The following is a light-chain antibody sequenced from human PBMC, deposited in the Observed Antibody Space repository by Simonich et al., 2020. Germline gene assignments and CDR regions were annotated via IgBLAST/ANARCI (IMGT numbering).Light chain of an antibody. CDR1: KSLLHSNGYNY. Sequence: DIVMTQSPLSLPVTPGEPASISCRSTKSLLHSNGYNYLDWYLQKPGQSPQLLSYLGSNRDSGVPDRFSGSGSCTYFTLKISRVEAEDVGVYYCMQALQTPYTFGQGTKLEIK. CDR3: MQALQTPYT. CDR2: LGS. J-gene: IGKJ2*01. V-gene: IGKV2-28*01.